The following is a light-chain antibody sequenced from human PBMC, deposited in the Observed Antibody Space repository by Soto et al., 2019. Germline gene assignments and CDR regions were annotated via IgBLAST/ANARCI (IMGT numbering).Light chain of an antibody. V-gene: IGLV2-11*01. CDR2: DVN. CDR3: CSYAGTYSVV. Sequence: QSALTQPRSVSGSPGQSVTISCTGSGSDVGGYNYVSWYQQHPDKAPKLMIYDVNKRPSGVPDRFSGSKSGNTASLTISGLRAEDDADYYCCSYAGTYSVVFGGGTKVTVL. J-gene: IGLJ2*01. CDR1: GSDVGGYNY.